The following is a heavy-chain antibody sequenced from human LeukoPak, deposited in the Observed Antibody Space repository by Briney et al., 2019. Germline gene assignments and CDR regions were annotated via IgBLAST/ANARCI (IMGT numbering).Heavy chain of an antibody. Sequence: GGSLRLSSAASGITFIKYSMTWVRQAPGTGLEWVSASSGGGGRTYRADSVRGRLTISRDSSKNTLYLQMSSLRAEDAGVYYCAKAPVTTCSGTFCYPFDYWGQGTLVTVSS. D-gene: IGHD2-15*01. CDR2: SSGGGGRT. V-gene: IGHV3-23*01. CDR1: GITFIKYS. J-gene: IGHJ4*02. CDR3: AKAPVTTCSGTFCYPFDY.